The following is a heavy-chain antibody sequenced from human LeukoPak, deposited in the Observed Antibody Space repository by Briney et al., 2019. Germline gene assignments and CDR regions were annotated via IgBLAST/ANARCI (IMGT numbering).Heavy chain of an antibody. Sequence: GGSLRLSCAASGFTFSSYAMHWVRQAPGKGLEYVSAISSNGGSTYYANSVKGRFTISRDNSKNPLYLQMGSLRAEDMAVYYCARGSYDHVYYFDYWGQGTLVTVSS. CDR1: GFTFSSYA. CDR3: ARGSYDHVYYFDY. CDR2: ISSNGGST. D-gene: IGHD5-18*01. V-gene: IGHV3-64*01. J-gene: IGHJ4*02.